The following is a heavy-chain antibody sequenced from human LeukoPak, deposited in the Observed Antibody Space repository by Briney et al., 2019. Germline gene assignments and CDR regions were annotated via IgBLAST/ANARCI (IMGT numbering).Heavy chain of an antibody. CDR3: ARDPAYCGGVCYYYYYGMDV. V-gene: IGHV4-34*01. Sequence: SETLSLTCAVYGGSFSGYYWSWIRQPPGKGLEWIGEINHSGSTNYDPSLKSRVTISVDTSKNQFSLKLSSVTAADTAVYYCARDPAYCGGVCYYYYYGMDVWGQGTTVTISS. D-gene: IGHD2-21*01. CDR1: GGSFSGYY. CDR2: INHSGST. J-gene: IGHJ6*02.